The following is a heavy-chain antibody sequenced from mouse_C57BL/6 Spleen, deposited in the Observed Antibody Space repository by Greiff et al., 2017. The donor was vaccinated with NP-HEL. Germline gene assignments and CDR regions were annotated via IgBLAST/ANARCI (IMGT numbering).Heavy chain of an antibody. J-gene: IGHJ4*01. CDR3: ARRNWDYAMDY. Sequence: EESGPGLVKPSQSLSLTCSVTGYSITSGYYWNWIRQFPGNKLEWMGYISYDGSNNYNPSLKNRISITRDTSKNQFFLKLNSVTTEDTATYYCARRNWDYAMDYWGQGTSVTVSS. V-gene: IGHV3-6*01. D-gene: IGHD4-1*01. CDR1: GYSITSGYY. CDR2: ISYDGSN.